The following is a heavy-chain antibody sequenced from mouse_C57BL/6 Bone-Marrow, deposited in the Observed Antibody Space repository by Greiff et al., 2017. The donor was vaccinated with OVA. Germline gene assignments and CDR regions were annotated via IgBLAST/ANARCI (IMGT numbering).Heavy chain of an antibody. CDR2: IRLKSDNYAT. V-gene: IGHV6-3*01. CDR1: GFTFSNYW. Sequence: VQLKESGGGLVQPGGSLKLSCVASGFTFSNYWMNWVRQSPEKGLEWVAQIRLKSDNYATHYAESVKGRFTISRDDSKSSVYLQMNNLRAEDTGIYYCTALYDYDGGAMDYWGQGTSVTVSS. CDR3: TALYDYDGGAMDY. D-gene: IGHD2-4*01. J-gene: IGHJ4*01.